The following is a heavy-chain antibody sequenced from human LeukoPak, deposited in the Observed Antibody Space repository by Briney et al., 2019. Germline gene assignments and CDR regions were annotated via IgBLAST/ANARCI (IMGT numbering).Heavy chain of an antibody. CDR2: ISAYNGNT. D-gene: IGHD6-13*01. V-gene: IGHV1-18*01. Sequence: ASVKVSCKASGYTFTSYGISWVRQAPGQGLEWMGWISAYNGNTNYAQKLQGRVTMTTDTSTSTAYMELSRLRSDDTAVYYCARDPYSSSWPNWFDPRGQGTLVTVSS. J-gene: IGHJ5*02. CDR1: GYTFTSYG. CDR3: ARDPYSSSWPNWFDP.